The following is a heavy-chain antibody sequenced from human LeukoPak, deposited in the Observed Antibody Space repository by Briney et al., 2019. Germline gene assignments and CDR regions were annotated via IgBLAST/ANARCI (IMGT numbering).Heavy chain of an antibody. CDR2: IYYSGST. D-gene: IGHD3-3*01. CDR1: GGSISSSSYY. CDR3: ARAPWGRSDFWSGHPYYFDY. V-gene: IGHV4-61*01. J-gene: IGHJ4*02. Sequence: SETLSLTCTVSGGSISSSSYYWSWIRQPPGKGLEWIGYIYYSGSTNHNPSLKSRVTISVDTSKNQFSLKLSSVTAADTAVYYCARAPWGRSDFWSGHPYYFDYWGQGTLVTVSS.